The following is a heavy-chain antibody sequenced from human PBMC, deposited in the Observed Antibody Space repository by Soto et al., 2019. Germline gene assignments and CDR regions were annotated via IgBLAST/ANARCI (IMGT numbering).Heavy chain of an antibody. V-gene: IGHV3-23*01. D-gene: IGHD3-3*01. Sequence: AGGSLRLSCAASGFTFSSYAMSWVRQAPGKGLEWVSAISGSGGSTYYADSVKGRFTISRDNSKNTLYLQMNSLRAGDTAVYYCAKARRGYYISPILNWGQGTLVTVS. CDR2: ISGSGGST. J-gene: IGHJ4*02. CDR1: GFTFSSYA. CDR3: AKARRGYYISPILN.